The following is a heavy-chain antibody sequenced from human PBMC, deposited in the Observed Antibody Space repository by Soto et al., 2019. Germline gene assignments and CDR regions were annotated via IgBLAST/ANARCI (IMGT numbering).Heavy chain of an antibody. J-gene: IGHJ6*02. Sequence: GSLRLSCAASGFAFSNAWMNWVRQAPGKGLEWVGRIKSKTDGGTTDYAAPVKGRFTISRDDSKNTLYLQMNSLKTEDTAVFYCTTLTYSSSWYYYYYGMDVWGQGTTVTV. V-gene: IGHV3-15*07. CDR2: IKSKTDGGTT. CDR3: TTLTYSSSWYYYYYGMDV. CDR1: GFAFSNAW. D-gene: IGHD6-13*01.